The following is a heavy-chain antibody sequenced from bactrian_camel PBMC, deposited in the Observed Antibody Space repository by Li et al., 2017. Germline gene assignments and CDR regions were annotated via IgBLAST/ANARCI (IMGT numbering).Heavy chain of an antibody. CDR1: DDSIGSIS. CDR2: ISTTSGIT. D-gene: IGHD3*01. Sequence: HVQLVESGGGSVQAGGSLRLSCVANDDSIGSISVAWFRQAPGKEHEGVAYISTTSGITYYTDAVKGRFTISRDSAKNIVYLQIDSLKPEDTAMYYCAADVPPCSYDVRDAYQYNHWGQGTQVTVS. J-gene: IGHJ4*01. CDR3: AADVPPCSYDVRDAYQYNH. V-gene: IGHV3S1*01.